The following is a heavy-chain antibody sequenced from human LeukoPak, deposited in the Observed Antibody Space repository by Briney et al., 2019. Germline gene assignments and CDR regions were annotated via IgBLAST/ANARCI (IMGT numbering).Heavy chain of an antibody. D-gene: IGHD3-22*01. CDR3: AGPPDSSGYL. Sequence: PSETLSLTCTVSGGSISSYYWSWIRQPPGKGLEWIGYIYYSGSTNYNPSLKSRVTISVDTSKNQFSLKLSSVTAADTAVYSCAGPPDSSGYLWGQGTLVTVSS. J-gene: IGHJ4*02. V-gene: IGHV4-59*01. CDR2: IYYSGST. CDR1: GGSISSYY.